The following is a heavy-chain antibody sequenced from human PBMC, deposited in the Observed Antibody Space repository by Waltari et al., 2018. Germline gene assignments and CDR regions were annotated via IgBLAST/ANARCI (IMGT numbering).Heavy chain of an antibody. Sequence: QLHLQESGPGLVKPSETLSLTCTVSGVSINSNYYWGWIRQPPGKGLECIGPFYYTGRTYYSPSLKVRVTISVDTSRNHFSLKLTSGTAADTAVYYWARHAGSYPVDYWGQGALVTVSS. CDR1: GVSINSNYY. J-gene: IGHJ4*02. D-gene: IGHD1-26*01. V-gene: IGHV4-39*07. CDR2: FYYTGRT. CDR3: ARHAGSYPVDY.